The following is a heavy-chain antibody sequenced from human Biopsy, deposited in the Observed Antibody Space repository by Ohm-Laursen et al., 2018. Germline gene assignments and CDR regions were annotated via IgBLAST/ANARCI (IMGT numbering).Heavy chain of an antibody. J-gene: IGHJ3*01. Sequence: SLRLSCTASGFTFSTYWMTWVRQAPGKGPEWVANIKRDGSQSNHADSVKGRFTISRDNAKNSLHLQMNSLRAEDTAVYYCTRDTTYYAGTTYYDALDVWGQGTTVTVSS. CDR3: TRDTTYYAGTTYYDALDV. D-gene: IGHD2/OR15-2a*01. V-gene: IGHV3-7*01. CDR1: GFTFSTYW. CDR2: IKRDGSQS.